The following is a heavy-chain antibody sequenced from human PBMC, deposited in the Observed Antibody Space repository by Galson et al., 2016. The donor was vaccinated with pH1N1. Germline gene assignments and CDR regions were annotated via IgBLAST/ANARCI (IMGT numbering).Heavy chain of an antibody. CDR2: ISAYDGNT. D-gene: IGHD3-10*01. CDR3: ARDRGAFDF. J-gene: IGHJ3*01. V-gene: IGHV1-18*01. CDR1: GYTFSNYG. Sequence: SGKVSCKASGYTFSNYGVTWVRQAPGHGLEWMGWISAYDGNTIYAQRFQGRVTMTTDTSTSTADMGLGSLRPDDTAIYYCARDRGAFDFWGQGTMVTVSS.